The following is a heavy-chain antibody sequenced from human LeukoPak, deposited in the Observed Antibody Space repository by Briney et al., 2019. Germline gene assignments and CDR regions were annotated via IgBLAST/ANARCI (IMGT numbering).Heavy chain of an antibody. Sequence: GGSLRLSCAASGFTFSDYYVSWIRQAPGKGLEWVSYISSSGSTIYYADSVKGRFTISRDNAKNSLYLQMNSLRAEDTAVYYCARGAPEYSSSWYVGDPWGQRTLVTVSS. D-gene: IGHD6-13*01. CDR3: ARGAPEYSSSWYVGDP. CDR2: ISSSGSTI. CDR1: GFTFSDYY. V-gene: IGHV3-11*01. J-gene: IGHJ5*02.